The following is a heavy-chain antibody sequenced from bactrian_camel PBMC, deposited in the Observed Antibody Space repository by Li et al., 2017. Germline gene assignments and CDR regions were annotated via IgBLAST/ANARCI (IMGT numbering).Heavy chain of an antibody. V-gene: IGHV3S40*01. CDR1: GFTFSSYY. Sequence: DVQLVESGGGLVQPGGSLRLSCKASGFTFSSYYSGWVRQAPGKGLEWVAMVNTGGSNTYYADSMKGRFTMSRDNAKNTVYLQMNSLKPEDTAVYYCAAISDYDYLYCGDQGKGTQVTVS. CDR2: VNTGGSNT. J-gene: IGHJ4*01. D-gene: IGHD4*01.